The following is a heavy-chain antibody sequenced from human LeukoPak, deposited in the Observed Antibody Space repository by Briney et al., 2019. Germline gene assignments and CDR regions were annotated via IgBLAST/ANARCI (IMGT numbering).Heavy chain of an antibody. J-gene: IGHJ4*02. Sequence: PSETLSLTCTVSGGSNSNSSYYWGWIRQHPGKGLEWIGYIYYSGSTYYNPSLKSRVTISVDTSKNQFSLKLSSVTAADTAVYYCARGVLAVAGYYFDYWGQGTLVTVSS. D-gene: IGHD6-19*01. CDR2: IYYSGST. CDR1: GGSNSNSSYY. V-gene: IGHV4-31*03. CDR3: ARGVLAVAGYYFDY.